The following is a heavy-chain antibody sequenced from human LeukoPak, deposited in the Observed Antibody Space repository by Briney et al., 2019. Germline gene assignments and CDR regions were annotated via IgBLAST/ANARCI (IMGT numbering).Heavy chain of an antibody. CDR2: IYTSGST. J-gene: IGHJ5*02. CDR3: ASIYYYDSAPIDP. D-gene: IGHD3-22*01. CDR1: GGSISSGSYY. V-gene: IGHV4-61*02. Sequence: SETLPLTCTVSGGSISSGSYYWSWIRQPAGKGLEWIGRIYTSGSTNYNPSLKSRVTISVDTSKNQFSLKLSSVTAADTAVYYCASIYYYDSAPIDPWGQGTLVTVSS.